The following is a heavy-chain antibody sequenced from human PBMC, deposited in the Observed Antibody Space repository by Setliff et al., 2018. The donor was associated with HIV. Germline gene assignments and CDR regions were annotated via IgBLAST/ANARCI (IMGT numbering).Heavy chain of an antibody. V-gene: IGHV4-4*09. CDR3: ATLDRYAGEIDY. CDR1: GGSVNDFY. CDR2: IHSSGST. Sequence: SETLSLTCTVSGGSVNDFYCNWIRQPPGKGPEWIGYIHSSGSTIYNPSLKSRITISLDTSKEQFSLELSSATAADTAVYYCATLDRYAGEIDYWGQGTLVTVSS. J-gene: IGHJ4*02. D-gene: IGHD3-10*01.